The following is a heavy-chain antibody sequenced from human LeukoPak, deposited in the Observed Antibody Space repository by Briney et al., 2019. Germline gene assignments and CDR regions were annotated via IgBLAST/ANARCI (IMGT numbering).Heavy chain of an antibody. CDR1: GFTFSIYW. J-gene: IGHJ1*01. V-gene: IGHV3-74*01. Sequence: GGSLRLSCAASGFTFSIYWMHWVRQAPGKGLVWVSRIKSDGSTNYADSVKGRFTISRDNAKNTVSLQMNSLRAEDTGVYYCARAPSEIGGYFPEYFRHWGQGTLVTVSS. D-gene: IGHD3-22*01. CDR3: ARAPSEIGGYFPEYFRH. CDR2: IKSDGST.